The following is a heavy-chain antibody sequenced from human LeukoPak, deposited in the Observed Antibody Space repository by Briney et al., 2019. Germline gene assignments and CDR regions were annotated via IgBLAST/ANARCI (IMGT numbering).Heavy chain of an antibody. CDR1: GFTFSSYA. CDR3: ARGAVAVYAFDI. J-gene: IGHJ3*02. V-gene: IGHV3-23*01. CDR2: ISASGGST. D-gene: IGHD6-19*01. Sequence: GGSLRLSCAASGFTFSSYAMSWVRQVSGKGLEWVSAISASGGSTFYADSVKGRFTISRDNSKNTLYLQMNSLRAEDTAVYYCARGAVAVYAFDIWGQGTMVTVSS.